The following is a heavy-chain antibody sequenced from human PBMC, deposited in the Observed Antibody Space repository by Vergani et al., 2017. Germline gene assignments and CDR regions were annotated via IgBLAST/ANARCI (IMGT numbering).Heavy chain of an antibody. V-gene: IGHV4-39*01. CDR2: IYYSGST. Sequence: QLQLQESGPGLVKPSETLSLTCTVSGGSISSSSYYWGWIRQPPGKGLEWIGSIYYSGSTYYNPSLKSRVTISVDTSKNQFSLKLSSVTAADTAVYYCAIQEAAAGNWFDPWGQGTLVTVSS. CDR3: AIQEAAAGNWFDP. D-gene: IGHD6-13*01. CDR1: GGSISSSSYY. J-gene: IGHJ5*02.